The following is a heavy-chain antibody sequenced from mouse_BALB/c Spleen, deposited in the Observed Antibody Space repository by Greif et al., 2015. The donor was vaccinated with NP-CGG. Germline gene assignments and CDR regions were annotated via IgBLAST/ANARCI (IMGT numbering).Heavy chain of an antibody. CDR3: PRGRATEAMDY. J-gene: IGHJ4*01. Sequence: EVKVVESGGGLVKPGGSLKLSCEASGFTFSDYYMYWVRQTPEQRLEWVATISDGGIYTYYPDIVKGRFTISSNIAKNKLYLQMSRLKAEDTDMYYSPRGRATEAMDYWGQGTSVTVSS. CDR1: GFTFSDYY. CDR2: ISDGGIYT. V-gene: IGHV5-4*02. D-gene: IGHD3-3*01.